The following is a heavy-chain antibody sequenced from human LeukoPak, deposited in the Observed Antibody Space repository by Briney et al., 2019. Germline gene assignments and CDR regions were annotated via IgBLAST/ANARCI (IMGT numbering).Heavy chain of an antibody. CDR1: GFTFSHFG. Sequence: GGSLRLSCAASGFTFSHFGMHWARQAPGKGLEWVSYISGGSDYIFYTDSVKGRFTISRDNSKNTLYLQMNSLRAEDTAVYYCARDPVSSGYFDYWGQGTLVTVSS. J-gene: IGHJ4*02. V-gene: IGHV3-21*04. D-gene: IGHD2-15*01. CDR2: ISGGSDYI. CDR3: ARDPVSSGYFDY.